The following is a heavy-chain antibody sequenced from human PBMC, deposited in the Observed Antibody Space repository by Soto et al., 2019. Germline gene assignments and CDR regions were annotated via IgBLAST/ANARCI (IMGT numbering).Heavy chain of an antibody. CDR3: ARSRVFIAVAGLANYYYYYGMDV. J-gene: IGHJ6*02. D-gene: IGHD6-19*01. CDR1: GDSFSTSNYF. Sequence: SETLSLTCSVSGDSFSTSNYFWGWVRQPPGKGLEWIGSIYSTGSTYYNPSLKSRITINPDTSKNQLSLQLNSLTPEDTAVYYCARSRVFIAVAGLANYYYYYGMDVWGQGTTVTVSS. CDR2: IYSTGST. V-gene: IGHV4-39*01.